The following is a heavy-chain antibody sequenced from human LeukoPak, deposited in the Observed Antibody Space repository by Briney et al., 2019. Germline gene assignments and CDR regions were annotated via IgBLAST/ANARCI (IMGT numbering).Heavy chain of an antibody. CDR3: ARGRLGGSGSYYNVLDY. Sequence: PSETLSLTCTVSGGSISTYYWSWIRQPPGKGLEWIGYISYSGSTNYNPSLKSRVTISVDTSRNQFSLKLSSVTAADTAVYYCARGRLGGSGSYYNVLDYWGQGTLVTVSS. J-gene: IGHJ4*02. CDR1: GGSISTYY. V-gene: IGHV4-59*01. D-gene: IGHD3-10*01. CDR2: ISYSGST.